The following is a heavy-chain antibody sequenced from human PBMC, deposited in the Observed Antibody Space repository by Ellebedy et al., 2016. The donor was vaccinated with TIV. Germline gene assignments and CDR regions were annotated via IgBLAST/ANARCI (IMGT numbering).Heavy chain of an antibody. CDR2: IYSGGST. Sequence: GESLKISCAASGFTVSSNYMRWVRQAPGKGLEWVSVIYSGGSTHYADSVKGRFTISRDNSKNTLYLQMNSLRAEYTAVYYCARDHFSSGWSPYPNDGFDIWGQGTMVTVTS. D-gene: IGHD6-19*01. J-gene: IGHJ3*02. CDR1: GFTVSSNY. V-gene: IGHV3-66*01. CDR3: ARDHFSSGWSPYPNDGFDI.